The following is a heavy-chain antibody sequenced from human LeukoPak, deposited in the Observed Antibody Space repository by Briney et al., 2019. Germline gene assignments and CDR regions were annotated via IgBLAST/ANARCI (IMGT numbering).Heavy chain of an antibody. CDR1: GGSISSTNSY. CDR2: IYYSGST. D-gene: IGHD3-16*01. CDR3: ARQIPGVMATRRWGFDY. J-gene: IGHJ4*02. V-gene: IGHV4-39*01. Sequence: SETLSLTCTVSGGSISSTNSYWGWVRQPLGKGLEWIGSIYYSGSTYYNPSLRSRVAIPVDTSKNHFSLKLNSVTAADTAVYFCARQIPGVMATRRWGFDYWGQGTLVTVSS.